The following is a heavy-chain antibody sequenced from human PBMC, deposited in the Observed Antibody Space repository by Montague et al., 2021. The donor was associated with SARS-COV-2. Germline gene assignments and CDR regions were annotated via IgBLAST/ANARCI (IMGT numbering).Heavy chain of an antibody. D-gene: IGHD3-10*01. CDR3: ARDDIVLQGVTKGMDV. Sequence: SETLSLTCTVSGGSISSSNYYWGWIRQPPGKGLEWIGNMYYSGSTYYNPSLRSRVTISIDTSKNQFSLKLSSVTAAGTAVYYCARDDIVLQGVTKGMDVWGQGTTATVSS. CDR2: MYYSGST. CDR1: GGSISSSNYY. V-gene: IGHV4-39*07. J-gene: IGHJ6*02.